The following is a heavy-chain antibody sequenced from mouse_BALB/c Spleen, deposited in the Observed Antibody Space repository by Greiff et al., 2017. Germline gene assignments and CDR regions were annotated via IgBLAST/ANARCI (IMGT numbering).Heavy chain of an antibody. Sequence: QVQVVESGPGLVAPSQSLSITCTVSGFSLTSYGVHWVRQPPGKGLEWLGVIWAGGSTNYNSALMSRLSISKDNSKSQVFLKMNSLQTDDTAMYYCARENYGYDLYYFDYWGQGTTLTVSS. D-gene: IGHD2-2*01. CDR2: IWAGGST. CDR3: ARENYGYDLYYFDY. CDR1: GFSLTSYG. J-gene: IGHJ2*01. V-gene: IGHV2-9*02.